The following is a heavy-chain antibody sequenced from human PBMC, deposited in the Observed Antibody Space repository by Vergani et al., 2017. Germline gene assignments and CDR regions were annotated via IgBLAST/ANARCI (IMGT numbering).Heavy chain of an antibody. V-gene: IGHV4-4*07. CDR3: AREYSSSVGFLAY. J-gene: IGHJ4*02. CDR1: GYSISSGYY. D-gene: IGHD6-6*01. CDR2: IYTSEST. Sequence: QVQLQESGPGLLKPSETLSLTCTVSGYSISSGYYWSWIRQPAGKGLEWIGRIYTSESTNYNPSLKSRVTMSVDTSKNQFSLKLSSVTAADTAVYYCAREYSSSVGFLAYWGQGTLVTVSS.